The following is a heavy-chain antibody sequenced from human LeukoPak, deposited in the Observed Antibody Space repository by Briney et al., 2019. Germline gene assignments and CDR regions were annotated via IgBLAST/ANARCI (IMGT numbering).Heavy chain of an antibody. CDR2: IFHSGST. CDR1: GYFISSGYY. CDR3: ARDRKYCTSTTCHSSMDV. D-gene: IGHD2-2*01. Sequence: SETLSLTCSVSGYFISSGYYWGWIRQPPGKGLEWIGSIFHSGSTYYNPSLKSRVTISVDTSKYQFSLKLTSVTAADTAVYYCARDRKYCTSTTCHSSMDVWGKGTTVTVSS. J-gene: IGHJ6*03. V-gene: IGHV4-38-2*02.